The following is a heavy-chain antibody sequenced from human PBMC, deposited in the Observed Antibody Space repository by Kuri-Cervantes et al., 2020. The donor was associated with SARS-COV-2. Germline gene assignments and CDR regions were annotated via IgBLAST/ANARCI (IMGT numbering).Heavy chain of an antibody. CDR1: GGTFSSYA. J-gene: IGHJ6*03. D-gene: IGHD3-10*01. Sequence: SVKVSCKASGGTFSSYAISWVRQAPGQGLEWMGGIIPVFGIANYSQKFQGRATITADESTSTAYMELSSLRSEDTAVFYCARESLGSGTLSGFYYMDVWGKGTTITVSS. V-gene: IGHV1-69*13. CDR2: IIPVFGIA. CDR3: ARESLGSGTLSGFYYMDV.